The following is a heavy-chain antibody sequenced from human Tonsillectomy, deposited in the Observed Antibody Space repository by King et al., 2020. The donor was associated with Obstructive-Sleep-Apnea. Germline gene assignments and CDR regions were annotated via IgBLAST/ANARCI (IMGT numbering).Heavy chain of an antibody. CDR2: IYYSGST. V-gene: IGHV4-59*01. CDR1: GGSISSYY. CDR3: ARVKFEDSSGYYYFDY. D-gene: IGHD3-22*01. J-gene: IGHJ4*02. Sequence: QLQESGPGLVKPSETLSLTCTVSGGSISSYYWSWIRQPPGKGLEWIGYIYYSGSTNYNPSLKSRVTISVYTSKNQSSLKLSSVPAADTAVYYCARVKFEDSSGYYYFDYWGQGTLVTVSS.